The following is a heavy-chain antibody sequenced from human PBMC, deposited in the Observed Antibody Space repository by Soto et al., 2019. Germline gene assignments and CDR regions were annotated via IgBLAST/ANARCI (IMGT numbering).Heavy chain of an antibody. Sequence: QVQLVQSGAEVKKPGSSVKVSCKASGGTFSSYAISWVRQAPGQGLEWMGGIIPIFGTANYAQKFQGRVMITADESTSTAYLELSSLRSEDTAVYYCVRAPEYYDDSSGYAYYYYGTDVWGQGTTVTVSS. V-gene: IGHV1-69*01. J-gene: IGHJ6*02. CDR1: GGTFSSYA. D-gene: IGHD3-22*01. CDR3: VRAPEYYDDSSGYAYYYYGTDV. CDR2: IIPIFGTA.